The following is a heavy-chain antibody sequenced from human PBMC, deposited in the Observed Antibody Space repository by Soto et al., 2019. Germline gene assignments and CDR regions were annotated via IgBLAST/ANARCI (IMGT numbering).Heavy chain of an antibody. D-gene: IGHD5-18*01. CDR1: GGSISSSDYY. V-gene: IGHV4-39*01. J-gene: IGHJ4*02. CDR2: IYYSGAT. CDR3: ASLDTARIQIAGY. Sequence: SETLSLTCTVSGGSISSSDYYWAWVRQPPGKGLEWIGSIYYSGATYYNPSLKSRVTISVDTSRDQFSLELRSVTAADTAAYYCASLDTARIQIAGYWGQGIQVTVSS.